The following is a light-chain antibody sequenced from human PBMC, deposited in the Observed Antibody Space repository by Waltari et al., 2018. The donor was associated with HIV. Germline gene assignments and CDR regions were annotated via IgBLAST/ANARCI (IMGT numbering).Light chain of an antibody. CDR1: RSDVGGYTY. CDR3: SSYAGSSNLRV. V-gene: IGLV2-8*01. J-gene: IGLJ2*01. Sequence: QSALTQPPSASGSPGQSVTISCTGTRSDVGGYTYVSWYQQHPGKAPKLIIYEVTKRPSGVPDRFSGSKSGNTASLTVSGLQAEDEADYYCSSYAGSSNLRVFGGGTKLTVL. CDR2: EVT.